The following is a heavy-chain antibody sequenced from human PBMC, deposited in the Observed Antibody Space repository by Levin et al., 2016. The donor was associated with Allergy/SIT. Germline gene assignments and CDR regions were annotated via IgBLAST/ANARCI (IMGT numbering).Heavy chain of an antibody. CDR1: GYTLTELS. Sequence: ASVKVSCKVSGYTLTELSMHWVRQAPGKGLEWMGGFDPEDGETIYAQKFQGRVTMTEDTSTDTAYMELSSLRSEDTAVYYCATTVPAVMLHAEYFQHWGQGTLVTVSS. J-gene: IGHJ1*01. CDR2: FDPEDGET. D-gene: IGHD2-2*01. V-gene: IGHV1-24*01. CDR3: ATTVPAVMLHAEYFQH.